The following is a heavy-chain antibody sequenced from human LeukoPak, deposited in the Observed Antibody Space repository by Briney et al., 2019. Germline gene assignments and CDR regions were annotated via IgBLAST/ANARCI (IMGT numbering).Heavy chain of an antibody. CDR1: GGSISSGGYY. CDR3: ARVGIVVVPAALDY. J-gene: IGHJ4*02. CDR2: IYYSGST. V-gene: IGHV4-31*03. D-gene: IGHD2-2*01. Sequence: SETLSLTCTVSGGSISSGGYYWSWIRQHPGKGLEWIGYIYYSGSTNYNPSLKSRVTISVDTSKNQFSLKLSSVTAADTAVYYCARVGIVVVPAALDYWGQGTLVTVS.